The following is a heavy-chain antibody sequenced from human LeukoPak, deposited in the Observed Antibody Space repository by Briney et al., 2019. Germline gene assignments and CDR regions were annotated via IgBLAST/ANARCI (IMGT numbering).Heavy chain of an antibody. CDR1: GGTFSSYA. Sequence: SVKVSCKASGGTFSSYAISWVRQAPGQGLEWMGGIIPIFGTANYAQKFQGRVTITADESTSTAYMELSTLRSEDTAVYYCASGLLFDNTGAWGYAFNLWGQGTMVTVSS. V-gene: IGHV1-69*13. CDR2: IIPIFGTA. CDR3: ASGLLFDNTGAWGYAFNL. J-gene: IGHJ3*01. D-gene: IGHD3-16*01.